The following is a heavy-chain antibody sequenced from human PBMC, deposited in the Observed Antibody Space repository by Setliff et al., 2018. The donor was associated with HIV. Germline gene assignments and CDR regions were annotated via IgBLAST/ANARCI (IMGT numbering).Heavy chain of an antibody. D-gene: IGHD2-15*01. V-gene: IGHV3-30*02. CDR2: IRYDGSNK. CDR3: AELLGGFDY. Sequence: HPGGSLRLSCAASGFTFMNYAMSWVRQAPGKGLAWVAFIRYDGSNKDYADSVEGRFTISRDNSKNTLYLQMNSLRAEDTAVSYCAELLGGFDYWGQGTLVTVSS. J-gene: IGHJ4*02. CDR1: GFTFMNYA.